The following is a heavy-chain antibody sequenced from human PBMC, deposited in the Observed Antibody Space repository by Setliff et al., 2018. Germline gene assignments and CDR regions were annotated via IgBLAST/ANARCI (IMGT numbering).Heavy chain of an antibody. CDR1: GDSLNSGPYY. CDR3: ARGRLLYVGDSHYFDT. D-gene: IGHD4-17*01. Sequence: SETLSLTCTVSGDSLNSGPYYWTWVRQPAGKGLEWIGHIYTSGTTNYSPSLKSRVTISADMSKNQFSLHLTSVTATDTAVYYCARGRLLYVGDSHYFDTWGQGTLVTVS. J-gene: IGHJ4*02. V-gene: IGHV4-61*09. CDR2: IYTSGTT.